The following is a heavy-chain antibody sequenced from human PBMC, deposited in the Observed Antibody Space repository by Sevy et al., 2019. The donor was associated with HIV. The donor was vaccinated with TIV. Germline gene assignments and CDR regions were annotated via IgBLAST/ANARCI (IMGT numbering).Heavy chain of an antibody. CDR3: ARPRANYVDHYFFYAMDV. CDR2: ISYDGSDK. J-gene: IGHJ6*02. D-gene: IGHD4-17*01. Sequence: GGSLRLSCVASGFAFSNYYAMHWVRQAPGKGLEWVALISYDGSDKYYADSVKGRFTISRDNFKNTLFLQMNSLTTEDTAVDYCARPRANYVDHYFFYAMDVWGQGTTVTVSS. CDR1: GFAFSNYYA. V-gene: IGHV3-30-3*01.